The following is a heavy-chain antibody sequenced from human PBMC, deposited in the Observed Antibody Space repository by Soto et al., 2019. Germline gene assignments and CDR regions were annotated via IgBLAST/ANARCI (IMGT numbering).Heavy chain of an antibody. CDR1: GGSISSSSYY. D-gene: IGHD1-26*01. V-gene: IGHV4-39*01. J-gene: IGHJ6*01. Sequence: QLQLQESGPGLVKPSETLSLTCTVSGGSISSSSYYWGWIRQPPGKGLEWIGSIYYSGSTYYNPSLQGRVTTSVDTSNTQFSLSLSSVTAGDSSVYYCARLPGGGWELLTGYYGMDVW. CDR2: IYYSGST. CDR3: ARLPGGGWELLTGYYGMDV.